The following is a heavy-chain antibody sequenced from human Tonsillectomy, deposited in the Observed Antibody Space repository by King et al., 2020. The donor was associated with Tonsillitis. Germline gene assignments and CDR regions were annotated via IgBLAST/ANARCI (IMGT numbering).Heavy chain of an antibody. V-gene: IGHV4-59*01. D-gene: IGHD7-27*01. J-gene: IGHJ4*02. CDR3: ARGRGTGATYYFDY. Sequence: VQLQESGPGLVKPSETLSLTCTVSGGSISSYYWSWIRQPPGKGLECIGYIYYSGSTSYNPSLRSRVTISVGTSKNQFSLKLSSVTAAETAVYYCARGRGTGATYYFDYWGQGTLVTVSS. CDR1: GGSISSYY. CDR2: IYYSGST.